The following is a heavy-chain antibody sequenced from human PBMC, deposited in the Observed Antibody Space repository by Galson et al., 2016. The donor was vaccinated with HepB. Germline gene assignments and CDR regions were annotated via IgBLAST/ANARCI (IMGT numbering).Heavy chain of an antibody. CDR2: INRSGSA. CDR3: AGGLVYFDFGMDV. D-gene: IGHD6-6*01. CDR1: GGSISNSF. V-gene: IGHV4-34*01. Sequence: SETLSLTCTVSGGSISNSFWNWIRQPPGKGLEWIGEINRSGSANYNPSLKSRVTISVDTSKNQFSLKLTSVTAADSAVYYCAGGLVYFDFGMDVWGQGTTVTVSS. J-gene: IGHJ6*02.